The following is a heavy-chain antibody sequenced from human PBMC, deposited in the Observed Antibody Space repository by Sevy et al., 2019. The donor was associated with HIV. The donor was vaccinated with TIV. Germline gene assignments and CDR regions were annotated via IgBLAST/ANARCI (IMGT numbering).Heavy chain of an antibody. J-gene: IGHJ5*02. CDR3: ARAPPVRSGDDSLNWFDP. CDR1: GGSISAYY. CDR2: IYYTGST. Sequence: SETLSLTCTVSGGSISAYYWSWIRQPPGKGLEYLGYIYYTGSTNYNPSLKSRVTISLDTSKNQFSLKLSSVTAADTAVYYCARAPPVRSGDDSLNWFDPWGQGTLVTVSS. V-gene: IGHV4-59*01. D-gene: IGHD5-12*01.